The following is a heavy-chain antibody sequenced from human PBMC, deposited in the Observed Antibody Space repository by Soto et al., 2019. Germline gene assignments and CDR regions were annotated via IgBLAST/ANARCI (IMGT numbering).Heavy chain of an antibody. Sequence: RSLTCTVSGGSVSSGSYYWSWIRQPPGKGLEWIGYIYYSGSTNYNPSLKSRVTISVDTSKNQFSLKLSSVTAADTAVYYCARVNERWDYGYYYGMDVWGQGATVTVSS. CDR3: ARVNERWDYGYYYGMDV. D-gene: IGHD4-17*01. CDR2: IYYSGST. V-gene: IGHV4-61*01. CDR1: GGSVSSGSYY. J-gene: IGHJ6*02.